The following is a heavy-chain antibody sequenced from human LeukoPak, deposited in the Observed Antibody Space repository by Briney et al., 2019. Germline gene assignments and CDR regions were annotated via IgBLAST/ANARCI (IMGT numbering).Heavy chain of an antibody. Sequence: SETLSLTCTVSGGSISSYYWSWIRQPAGKGLEWIGRIYTSGSTNYNPSLKSRVTMSVDMSTNQFSLKLSSVTAADTAVYYCARSPGLGYDSSGYYLYYYYGMDVWGQGTTVTVSS. CDR3: ARSPGLGYDSSGYYLYYYYGMDV. J-gene: IGHJ6*02. D-gene: IGHD3-22*01. CDR2: IYTSGST. CDR1: GGSISSYY. V-gene: IGHV4-4*07.